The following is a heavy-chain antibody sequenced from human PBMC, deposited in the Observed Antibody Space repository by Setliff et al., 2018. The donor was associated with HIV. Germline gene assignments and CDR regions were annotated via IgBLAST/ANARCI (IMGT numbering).Heavy chain of an antibody. J-gene: IGHJ5*02. CDR1: VFTFSSYS. CDR2: ISSSSSYI. V-gene: IGHV3-21*01. Sequence: LRLSCAASVFTFSSYSMNWVRQAPGKGLEWVSSISSSSSYIYYADSVKGRFTISRDNAKNSLYLQMNSLRAEDTAVYYCAGGPLSSSWYNWFDPWGQGALVTVSS. CDR3: AGGPLSSSWYNWFDP. D-gene: IGHD6-13*01.